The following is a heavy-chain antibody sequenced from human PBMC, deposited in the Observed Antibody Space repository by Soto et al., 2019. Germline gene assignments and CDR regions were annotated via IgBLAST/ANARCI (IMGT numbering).Heavy chain of an antibody. V-gene: IGHV3-33*01. CDR2: IWYDGSNK. D-gene: IGHD2-21*02. J-gene: IGHJ4*02. Sequence: GGSLRLSCAASGFTFSSYGMHWVRQAPGKGLEWVAVIWYDGSNKYYADSVKGRFTISRDNSKNTLYLQMNSLRAEDTAVYYCASLGVTAPDYWGPGTLVTVSS. CDR3: ASLGVTAPDY. CDR1: GFTFSSYG.